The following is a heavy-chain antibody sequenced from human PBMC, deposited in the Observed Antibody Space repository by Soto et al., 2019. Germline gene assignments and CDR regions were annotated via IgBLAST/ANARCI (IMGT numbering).Heavy chain of an antibody. Sequence: QVTLKESGPVLVKPTEPLTLTCTVSGFSLSNARMGVSWIRQPPGKALEWLAHIFSNDEKSYSTSLKSRLTISKDTSKSQVVLTMTNMDPVDTATYYCARIRMTNFWSGYDFDYWGQGTLVTVSS. CDR2: IFSNDEK. D-gene: IGHD3-3*01. CDR1: GFSLSNARMG. V-gene: IGHV2-26*01. CDR3: ARIRMTNFWSGYDFDY. J-gene: IGHJ4*02.